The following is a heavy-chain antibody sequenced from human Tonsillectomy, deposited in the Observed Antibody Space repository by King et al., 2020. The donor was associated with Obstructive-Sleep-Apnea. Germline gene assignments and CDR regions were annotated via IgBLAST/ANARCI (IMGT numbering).Heavy chain of an antibody. CDR3: ATFRTVGSGYDSLDY. J-gene: IGHJ4*02. CDR2: IYYSGST. V-gene: IGHV4-59*01. CDR1: GGSISSYY. D-gene: IGHD5-12*01. Sequence: VQLQESGPGLVKPSETLSLTCTVSGGSISSYYWSWIRQPPGKGLEWIGYIYYSGSTNYNPSLKSRVTISVDTSKNQFSLKLSSVTAVDTAVYYCATFRTVGSGYDSLDYWGQGTLVTVSS.